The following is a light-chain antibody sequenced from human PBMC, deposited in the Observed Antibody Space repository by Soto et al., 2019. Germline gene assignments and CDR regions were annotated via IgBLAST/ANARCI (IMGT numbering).Light chain of an antibody. CDR1: SSNIGAGYD. CDR2: RNS. CDR3: QSYDSSLSGLVV. J-gene: IGLJ2*01. Sequence: QSVLTQPPSVSGAPGQRVTISCTGSSSNIGAGYDVHWYQQLPGTAPKLLIYRNSNRPSGVPDRFSCSKSGTSASLAITGLQAEDEADYYRQSYDSSLSGLVVFGGGTKLTVL. V-gene: IGLV1-40*01.